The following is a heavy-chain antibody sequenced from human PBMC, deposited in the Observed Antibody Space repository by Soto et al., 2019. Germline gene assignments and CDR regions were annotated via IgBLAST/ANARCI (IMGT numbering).Heavy chain of an antibody. D-gene: IGHD2-2*01. V-gene: IGHV1-69*01. Sequence: QVQLVQSGAEVKKPGSSVKVSCKASGGTFSSDAISWVRQAPGQGLEWMGGIIPISGTANYALKFQGRVTITADESTSTVYMELSSQRPEDTAVYFCARSQGSSTSLEIYYYYYYGMDVWGQGTTVTVSS. J-gene: IGHJ6*02. CDR2: IIPISGTA. CDR1: GGTFSSDA. CDR3: ARSQGSSTSLEIYYYYYYGMDV.